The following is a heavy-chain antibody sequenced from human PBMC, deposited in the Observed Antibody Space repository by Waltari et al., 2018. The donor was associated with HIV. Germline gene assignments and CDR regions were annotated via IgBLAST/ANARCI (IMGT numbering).Heavy chain of an antibody. Sequence: VQLVESGGGLVQPGGSLRLSCAASGFTFSSYEINWVRQAPGKGLEWVSYISSSGSTIYYADSVKGRFTISRDNAKNSLYLQMNSLRAEDTAVYYCARVGERVGYYFDYWGQGTLVTVSS. J-gene: IGHJ4*02. CDR3: ARVGERVGYYFDY. V-gene: IGHV3-48*03. CDR1: GFTFSSYE. CDR2: ISSSGSTI. D-gene: IGHD3-10*01.